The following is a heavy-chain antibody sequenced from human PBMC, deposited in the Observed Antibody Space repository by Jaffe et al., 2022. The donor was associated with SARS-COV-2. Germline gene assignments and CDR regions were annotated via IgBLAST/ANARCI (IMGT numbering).Heavy chain of an antibody. CDR3: ARSGYIYGSDAFDI. Sequence: QVQLQESGPGLVKPSETLSLTCTVSGGSISTYYWSWIRQPPGKGLEWIGHIYYTGRVNYNPSLKSRVTISVDTSKNHFSLKVRSVTAADTAIYYCARSGYIYGSDAFDIWGQGTVVTVSS. D-gene: IGHD5-18*01. CDR2: IYYTGRV. CDR1: GGSISTYY. J-gene: IGHJ3*02. V-gene: IGHV4-59*01.